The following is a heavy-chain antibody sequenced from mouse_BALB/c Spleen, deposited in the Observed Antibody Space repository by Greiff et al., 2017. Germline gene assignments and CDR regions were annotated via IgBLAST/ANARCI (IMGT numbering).Heavy chain of an antibody. J-gene: IGHJ3*01. CDR3: ARHGGYDSFAY. Sequence: EVKLMESGGDLVKPGGSLKLSCAASGFTFSSYGMSWVRQTPDKRLEWVATISSGGSYTYYPDSVKGRFTISRDNAKNTLYLQMSSLKSEDTAMYYCARHGGYDSFAYWGQGTLVTVSA. V-gene: IGHV5-6*01. CDR2: ISSGGSYT. D-gene: IGHD2-2*01. CDR1: GFTFSSYG.